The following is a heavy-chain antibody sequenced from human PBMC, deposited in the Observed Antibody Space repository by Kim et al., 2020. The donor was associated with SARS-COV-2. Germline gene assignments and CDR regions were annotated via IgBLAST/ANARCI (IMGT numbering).Heavy chain of an antibody. CDR2: ISSSSSYT. D-gene: IGHD4-4*01. V-gene: IGHV3-11*06. CDR3: AREWVESNYDYYYYYGMDV. J-gene: IGHJ6*02. Sequence: GGSLRLSCAASGFTFSDYYMSWIRQAPGKGLEWVSYISSSSSYTNYADSVKGRFTISRDNAKNSLYLQMNSLRAEDTAVYYCAREWVESNYDYYYYYGMDVWGQGTTVTVSS. CDR1: GFTFSDYY.